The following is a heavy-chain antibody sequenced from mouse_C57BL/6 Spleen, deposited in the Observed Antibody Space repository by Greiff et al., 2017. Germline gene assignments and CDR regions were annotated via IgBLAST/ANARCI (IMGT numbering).Heavy chain of an antibody. J-gene: IGHJ1*03. CDR2: ISSGGSYT. Sequence: EVKLVESGGDLVKPGGSLKLSCAASGFTFSSYGMSWVRQTPDKRLEWVATISSGGSYTYYPDSVKGRFTISRDNAKNTLYLQMSSLKSEDTAMYYCARHRQYGSSYDWYFDVWGTGTTVTVSS. CDR1: GFTFSSYG. CDR3: ARHRQYGSSYDWYFDV. D-gene: IGHD1-1*01. V-gene: IGHV5-6*01.